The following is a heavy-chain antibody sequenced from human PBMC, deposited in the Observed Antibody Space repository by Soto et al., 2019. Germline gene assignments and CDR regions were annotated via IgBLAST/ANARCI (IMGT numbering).Heavy chain of an antibody. J-gene: IGHJ4*02. CDR1: GYTFIHYY. V-gene: IGHV1-46*01. CDR3: ARSLQQGDF. CDR2: INPNGGST. Sequence: QVQLVQSGAEVQKPGASVKISCKASGYTFIHYYIHWVRQAPGQGLEWMAIINPNGGSTNYAQKCHGRFTVTRYTSKTTFSRELNSLESDDTGVYFSARSLQQGDFWGQGTLVTVSS. D-gene: IGHD2-21*01.